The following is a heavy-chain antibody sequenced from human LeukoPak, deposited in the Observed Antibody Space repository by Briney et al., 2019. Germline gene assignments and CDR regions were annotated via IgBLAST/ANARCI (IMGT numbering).Heavy chain of an antibody. CDR2: TYYRSKWYN. CDR3: ARGKTTVTTVYYYYGMDV. V-gene: IGHV6-1*01. D-gene: IGHD4-17*01. Sequence: SQTLSLTCAISGDSVSSNSAAWNWIRQSPSRGLEWLGRTYYRSKWYNDYAVSAKSRITINPDTSKNQFSLQLNSVTPEDTAVYYCARGKTTVTTVYYYYGMDVWGQGTTVTVSS. J-gene: IGHJ6*02. CDR1: GDSVSSNSAA.